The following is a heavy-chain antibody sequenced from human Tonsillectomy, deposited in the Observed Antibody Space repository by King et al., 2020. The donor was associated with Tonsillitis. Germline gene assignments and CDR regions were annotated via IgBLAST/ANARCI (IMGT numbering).Heavy chain of an antibody. V-gene: IGHV3-23*04. J-gene: IGHJ6*02. CDR3: SKDRAAMITPTGSMDV. D-gene: IGHD5-18*01. CDR2: SSVSGGST. CDR1: TFTFSSYA. Sequence: VQLVEAGGGLVQPGGSLRLSCTASTFTFSSYAMSWVRQAPGKGLERVSGSSVSGGSTFYADSVKGRFTTSRDNSKNTLYVQMNSLRAEDTALYYCSKDRAAMITPTGSMDVWGQGTTVTVSS.